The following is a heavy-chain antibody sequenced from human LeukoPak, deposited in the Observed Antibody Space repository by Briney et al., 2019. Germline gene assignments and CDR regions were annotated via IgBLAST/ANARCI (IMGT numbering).Heavy chain of an antibody. V-gene: IGHV3-48*01. D-gene: IGHD6-13*01. CDR2: IGSSSSTI. CDR3: ARHNGPIAAPDYFDY. Sequence: PGGSLRLSCAASGFTFSSYSMNWVRQAPGKGLEWVSYIGSSSSTIYYADSVKGRFTISRDNAKNSLYLQMNSLRAEDTAVYYCARHNGPIAAPDYFDYWGQGTPVTVSS. CDR1: GFTFSSYS. J-gene: IGHJ4*02.